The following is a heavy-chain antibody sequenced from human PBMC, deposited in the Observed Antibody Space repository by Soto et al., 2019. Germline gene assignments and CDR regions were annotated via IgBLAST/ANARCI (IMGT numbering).Heavy chain of an antibody. CDR2: IWYDGSIK. Sequence: QVQLVESGGGVVQPGRSLRLSCVASGFAFSNYGIHWVRQAPGKGLEWVAVIWYDGSIKYYADSVKGRFTISRDNSKNTLYLQMNSLRADDTAVYYCARASGPFDYWGQGTQVTVSS. CDR1: GFAFSNYG. V-gene: IGHV3-33*01. CDR3: ARASGPFDY. D-gene: IGHD5-12*01. J-gene: IGHJ4*02.